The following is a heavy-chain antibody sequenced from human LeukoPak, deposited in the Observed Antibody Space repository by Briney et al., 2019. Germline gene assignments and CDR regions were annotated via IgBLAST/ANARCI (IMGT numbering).Heavy chain of an antibody. J-gene: IGHJ4*02. CDR2: IKSKTDGGAT. CDR1: GLPFRDAW. CDR3: TTEAYYYDSSGAIKYFDY. Sequence: GGSLRLSCVASGLPFRDAWMTWVRQAPGKGLEWVGRIKSKTDGGATHYATPVKGRFTISRDDSKNTLYLQMSSLKTEDTAVYYCTTEAYYYDSSGAIKYFDYWGQGALVTVSS. D-gene: IGHD3-22*01. V-gene: IGHV3-15*01.